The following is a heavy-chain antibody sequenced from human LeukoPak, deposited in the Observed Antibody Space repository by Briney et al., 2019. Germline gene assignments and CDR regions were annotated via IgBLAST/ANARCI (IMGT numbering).Heavy chain of an antibody. J-gene: IGHJ4*02. CDR3: VKGCSSTGCYTSEW. V-gene: IGHV3-23*01. Sequence: GGSLRLSCAASGFAFSSYSMTWVRQAPGKGLEWVSVISGRGDGTHYADSVNGRFSISRDNSKNTMYLQMSSLRAEDTALYYCVKGCSSTGCYTSEWWGQGTLVTVSS. CDR2: ISGRGDGT. CDR1: GFAFSSYS. D-gene: IGHD2-2*02.